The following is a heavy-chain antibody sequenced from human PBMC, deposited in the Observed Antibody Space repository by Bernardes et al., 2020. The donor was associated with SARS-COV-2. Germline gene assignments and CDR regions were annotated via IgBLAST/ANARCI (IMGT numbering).Heavy chain of an antibody. J-gene: IGHJ4*02. Sequence: GESLKISCKASGYTFINYWIAWVRQMPGKDLEWMGIIYPGDSDTRYSPSFQGQVTISADKSTNTAYLQWSSLKASDTAMYYCARRNMEADGMVGFGYWGQGTLVTVAA. V-gene: IGHV5-51*01. CDR2: IYPGDSDT. D-gene: IGHD1-26*01. CDR1: GYTFINYW. CDR3: ARRNMEADGMVGFGY.